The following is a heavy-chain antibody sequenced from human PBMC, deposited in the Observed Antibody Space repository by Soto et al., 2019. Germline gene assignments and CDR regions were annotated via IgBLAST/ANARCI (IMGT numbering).Heavy chain of an antibody. CDR3: AKDRGWSSADLEY. D-gene: IGHD6-19*01. CDR1: VFNFSSFG. J-gene: IGHJ4*02. V-gene: IGHV3-30*18. Sequence: PVGSLRLSCASSVFNFSSFGMHWVRQSPGKGLEWVALMSYDGSSKYYQDSLKGRFTISRDKSKNTLYLQMSSLRVEDTAVYYCAKDRGWSSADLEYWGQGTLVTVSS. CDR2: MSYDGSSK.